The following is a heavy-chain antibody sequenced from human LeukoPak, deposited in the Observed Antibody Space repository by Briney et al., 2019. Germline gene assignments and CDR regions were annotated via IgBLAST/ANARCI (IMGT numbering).Heavy chain of an antibody. Sequence: SVKVSCKASGGTFSSYAISWVRQAPGQGLEWMGRIIPIFGTANYAQKFQGRVTITADKSTSTAYMELSSLRSEDMAVYYCARFEYSSGWYLAAEYFQHWGQGTLVTVSS. V-gene: IGHV1-69*06. CDR2: IIPIFGTA. D-gene: IGHD6-19*01. J-gene: IGHJ1*01. CDR1: GGTFSSYA. CDR3: ARFEYSSGWYLAAEYFQH.